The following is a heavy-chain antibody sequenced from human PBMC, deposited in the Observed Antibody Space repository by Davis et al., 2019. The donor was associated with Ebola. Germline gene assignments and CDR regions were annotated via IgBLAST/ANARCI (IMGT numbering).Heavy chain of an antibody. Sequence: GESLKISCAASGFTVSSNYMSWVRQAPGKGLEWVSVIYSGGSTYYADSVKGRFTISRDNSKNTLYLQMNSLRAEDTAVYYCAREDCGGDCSLGDYYYGMDVWGQGTTVTVSS. D-gene: IGHD2-21*01. CDR3: AREDCGGDCSLGDYYYGMDV. J-gene: IGHJ6*02. V-gene: IGHV3-66*01. CDR1: GFTVSSNY. CDR2: IYSGGST.